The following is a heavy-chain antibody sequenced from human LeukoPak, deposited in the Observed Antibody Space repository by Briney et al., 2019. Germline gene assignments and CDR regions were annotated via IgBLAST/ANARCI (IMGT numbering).Heavy chain of an antibody. Sequence: GGSLRLSCAASGFTFSSYWMHWVRQTPGKGLVWVSLINNDGSHTTYADSVKGRFTISRDNAKNTLYLQMNSLRAEDTAVYYCARQPDDSSGWNNGQDYFDYWGQGTLVTVSS. V-gene: IGHV3-74*01. J-gene: IGHJ4*02. D-gene: IGHD6-19*01. CDR1: GFTFSSYW. CDR2: INNDGSHT. CDR3: ARQPDDSSGWNNGQDYFDY.